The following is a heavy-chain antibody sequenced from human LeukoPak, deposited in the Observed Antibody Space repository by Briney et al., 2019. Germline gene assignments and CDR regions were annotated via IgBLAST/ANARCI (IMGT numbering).Heavy chain of an antibody. CDR3: ARQQYSSSWYTNY. CDR1: GGSISSSSYY. V-gene: IGHV4-39*01. J-gene: IGHJ4*02. D-gene: IGHD6-13*01. Sequence: SETLSLTCTVSGGSISSSSYYWGWIRQPPGKGLEWIGSIYYSGSTYYNPSLESRVTISVDTSKNQFSLKLSSVTAADTAVYYCARQQYSSSWYTNYWGQGTLVTVSS. CDR2: IYYSGST.